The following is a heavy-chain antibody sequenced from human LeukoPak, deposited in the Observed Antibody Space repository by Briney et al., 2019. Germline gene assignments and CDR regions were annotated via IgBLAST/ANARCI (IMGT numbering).Heavy chain of an antibody. J-gene: IGHJ4*02. CDR3: ARQLRTTGTTGYFDY. V-gene: IGHV4-39*01. Sequence: SETLSLTCTVSAGSISSSSYYWGWIRQPPGKGLEWIGRIYYSGSTYYNPSLKSRVTISVDTSKNQFSLKLSSVTAADTAEYYCARQLRTTGTTGYFDYWGQGTLVTVSS. CDR2: IYYSGST. CDR1: AGSISSSSYY. D-gene: IGHD1-1*01.